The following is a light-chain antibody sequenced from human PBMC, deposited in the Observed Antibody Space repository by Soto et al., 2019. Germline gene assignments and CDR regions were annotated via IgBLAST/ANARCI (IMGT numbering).Light chain of an antibody. CDR3: QKYDHAPLT. CDR1: QGIGNY. J-gene: IGKJ4*01. V-gene: IGKV1-27*01. Sequence: DIQMTQSPSSLSASLGDRVTITCRASQGIGNYLAWYQQRPGKVPKLLIYAASTLQSGVPSRFSGSGSGPDFTLTISSLQPEDVATYYCQKYDHAPLTFGGGTKVEIK. CDR2: AAS.